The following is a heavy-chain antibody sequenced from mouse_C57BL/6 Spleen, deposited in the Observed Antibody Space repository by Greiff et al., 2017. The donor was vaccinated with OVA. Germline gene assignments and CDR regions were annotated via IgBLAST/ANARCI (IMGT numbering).Heavy chain of an antibody. Sequence: QVQLQQSGPGLVQPSQSLSITCTVSGFSLTSYGVHWVRQSPGKGLEWLGVIWSGGSTDYNAAFISRLSISKDNSKSQVFFKMNSLQADDTAIYYCARNHYYDYGAVYYFDYWGQGTTLTVSS. CDR3: ARNHYYDYGAVYYFDY. CDR1: GFSLTSYG. CDR2: IWSGGST. D-gene: IGHD2-4*01. J-gene: IGHJ2*01. V-gene: IGHV2-2*01.